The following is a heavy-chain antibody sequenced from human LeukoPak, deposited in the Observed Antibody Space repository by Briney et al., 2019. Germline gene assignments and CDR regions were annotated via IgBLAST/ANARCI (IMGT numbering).Heavy chain of an antibody. CDR3: ARDLGGHYPSTGTFDY. V-gene: IGHV3-30*02. CDR2: IRYDGSNK. D-gene: IGHD1-1*01. Sequence: GGSLRLSCAASGFTFSSYGMHWVRQAPGKGLEWVAFIRYDGSNKYYADSVKGRFTISRDNAKNSLYLQMNSLRAKDTAVYYCARDLGGHYPSTGTFDYWGQGTLVIVSS. J-gene: IGHJ4*02. CDR1: GFTFSSYG.